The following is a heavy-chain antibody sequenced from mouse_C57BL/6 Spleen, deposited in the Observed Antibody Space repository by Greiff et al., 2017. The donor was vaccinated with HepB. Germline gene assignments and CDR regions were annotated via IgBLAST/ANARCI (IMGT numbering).Heavy chain of an antibody. CDR1: GYTFTSYW. V-gene: IGHV1-5*01. J-gene: IGHJ3*01. Sequence: EVQLQQSGTVLARPGASVKMSCKTSGYTFTSYWMHWVKQRPGQGLEWIGAIYPGNSDTSYNQKFKGKAKLTSVTSASTAYMELSSLTNEDSAVYYCTREVLYDYDGFAYWGQGTLVTVSA. D-gene: IGHD2-4*01. CDR2: IYPGNSDT. CDR3: TREVLYDYDGFAY.